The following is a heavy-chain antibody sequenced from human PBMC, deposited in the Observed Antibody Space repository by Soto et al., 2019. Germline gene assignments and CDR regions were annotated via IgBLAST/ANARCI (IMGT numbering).Heavy chain of an antibody. CDR2: ISGGGGFT. CDR1: GFTFSTFG. Sequence: EVQLLESGGGLVQPGGSLRLSCAASGFTFSTFGMSWVRQAPGKGLEWVSGISGGGGFTFYADSVKGRFTISRDNSKNTLYLQMNSLRAEDTAVYYCAKEGISWESYDTSDYYPGYWGQGTLVTVSS. CDR3: AKEGISWESYDTSDYYPGY. V-gene: IGHV3-23*01. D-gene: IGHD3-22*01. J-gene: IGHJ4*02.